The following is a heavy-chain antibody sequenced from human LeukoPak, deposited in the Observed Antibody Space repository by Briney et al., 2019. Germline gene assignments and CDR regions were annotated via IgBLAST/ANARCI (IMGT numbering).Heavy chain of an antibody. V-gene: IGHV3-30*18. D-gene: IGHD6-13*01. CDR1: GFTFSSYG. Sequence: GGSLRLSCAASGFTFSSYGMHWVRQAPGKGLEWVAVISYDGSNKYYADSVKGRFTISRDNSKNTLYLQMNSLRAEDTAVYYCAKEGGKALGYWGQGTLVTVSS. J-gene: IGHJ4*02. CDR3: AKEGGKALGY. CDR2: ISYDGSNK.